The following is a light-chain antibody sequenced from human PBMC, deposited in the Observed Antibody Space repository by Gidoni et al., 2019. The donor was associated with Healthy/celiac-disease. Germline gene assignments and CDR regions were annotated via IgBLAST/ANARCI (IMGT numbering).Light chain of an antibody. J-gene: IGKJ3*01. CDR1: QSVSSSY. Sequence: IVLTQSPGTLSLSPGESATLSCRASQSVSSSYLAWYQQKPGQAPRLLIYGASSRATGIPDRFSGSGSGTDFTLTISRLEPEDFAVYYCQQYGSHRVTFGPGTKVDIK. CDR2: GAS. CDR3: QQYGSHRVT. V-gene: IGKV3-20*01.